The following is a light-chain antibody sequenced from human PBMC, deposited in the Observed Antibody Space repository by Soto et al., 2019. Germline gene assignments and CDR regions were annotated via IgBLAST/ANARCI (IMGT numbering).Light chain of an antibody. CDR1: SSNIGSNT. CDR3: ATWDDSLNGGV. J-gene: IGLJ3*02. CDR2: SNN. Sequence: QSVLTQPPSASGTPGQRVTISCSGSSSNIGSNTVNWYQQVPGTAPKLLIHSNNQRPSGVPDRFSGSKSGTSASLAISGLHSEDEADYYCATWDDSLNGGVFGGGTKLTVL. V-gene: IGLV1-44*01.